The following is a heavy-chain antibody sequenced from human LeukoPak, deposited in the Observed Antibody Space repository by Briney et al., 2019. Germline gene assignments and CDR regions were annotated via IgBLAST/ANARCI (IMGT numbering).Heavy chain of an antibody. CDR3: ARDSITFGGVIVHDY. J-gene: IGHJ4*02. V-gene: IGHV1-18*01. CDR2: ISAYNGNT. D-gene: IGHD3-16*02. CDR1: GYTFTSYG. Sequence: ASVKVSCKASGYTFTSYGISWVRQAPGQGLEWMGWISAYNGNTNYAQKLQGRVTTTTDTSTSTAYMELRSLRSDDTAVYYCARDSITFGGVIVHDYWGQGTLVTVSS.